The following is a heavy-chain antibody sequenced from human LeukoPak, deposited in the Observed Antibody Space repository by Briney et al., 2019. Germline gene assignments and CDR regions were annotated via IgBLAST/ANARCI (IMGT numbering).Heavy chain of an antibody. CDR2: VYYTGGT. Sequence: SETLSLTCTVSGGSISNYYWSWIRQSPGKELEWIGYVYYTGGTNYNPSLKSRVTISLDTSKNQFSLNVRSVTAADTAVYYCARDDRNYYYMDVWGKGTTVTVSS. CDR1: GGSISNYY. CDR3: ARDDRNYYYMDV. J-gene: IGHJ6*03. D-gene: IGHD3-22*01. V-gene: IGHV4-59*12.